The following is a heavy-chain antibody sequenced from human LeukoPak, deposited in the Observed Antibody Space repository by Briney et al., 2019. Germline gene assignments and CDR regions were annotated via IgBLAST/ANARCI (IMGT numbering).Heavy chain of an antibody. CDR3: AKGRPRRWLQFHY. Sequence: PSETLSLTCTVSGYSIGSGYYWGWIRQPPGKGLEWIGSIYHSGSTYYNPSLKSRVTISVDTSKNQFSLKLSSVTAADTAVYYCAKGRPRRWLQFHYWGQGTLVTVSS. V-gene: IGHV4-38-2*02. J-gene: IGHJ4*02. CDR1: GYSIGSGYY. CDR2: IYHSGST. D-gene: IGHD5-24*01.